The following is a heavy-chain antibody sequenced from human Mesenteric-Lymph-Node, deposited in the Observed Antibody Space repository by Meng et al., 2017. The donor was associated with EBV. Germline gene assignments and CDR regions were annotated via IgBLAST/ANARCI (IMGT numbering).Heavy chain of an antibody. J-gene: IGHJ2*01. V-gene: IGHV4-4*03. CDR1: GGSSSRSNW. CDR2: IYHGGSN. CDR3: ARGEIVRGEWYFDL. Sequence: HVQQQASGRGLVRTPGTLSLTCVGAGGSSSRSNWWSWVRQSPGKGLEWIGEIYHGGSNNYNPSIKSRVTMAVDKSQNQFSLKLTSVTAADRAIYYCARGEIVRGEWYFDLWGRGSLVTVSS. D-gene: IGHD1-26*01.